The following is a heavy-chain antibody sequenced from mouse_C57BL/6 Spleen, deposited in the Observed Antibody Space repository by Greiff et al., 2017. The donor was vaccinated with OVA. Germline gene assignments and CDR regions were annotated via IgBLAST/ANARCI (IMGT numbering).Heavy chain of an antibody. D-gene: IGHD1-1*01. CDR3: ARWDYYGSSSIDY. CDR1: GYAFSSYW. V-gene: IGHV1-80*01. Sequence: VQLQQSGAELVKPGASVKISCKASGYAFSSYWMNWVKQRPGKGLEWIGQIYPGDGDTNYNGKFKGKATLTADKSSSTAYMQLSSLTSEDSAVYFCARWDYYGSSSIDYWGQGTTLTVSS. J-gene: IGHJ2*01. CDR2: IYPGDGDT.